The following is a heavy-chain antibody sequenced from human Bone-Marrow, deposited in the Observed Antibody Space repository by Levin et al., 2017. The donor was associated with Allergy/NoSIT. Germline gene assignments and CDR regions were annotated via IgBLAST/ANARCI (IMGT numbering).Heavy chain of an antibody. CDR3: ARGVMIRFGGVIAAYAMDV. D-gene: IGHD3-16*02. CDR1: GFSLTETS. V-gene: IGHV1-24*01. Sequence: VASVKVSCKVSGFSLTETSMQWVRQAPGKGLEWMGGYDPENGETIFSQKLQGRVTMTEDRSTDTAYMELSSLRFEDTAVYYCARGVMIRFGGVIAAYAMDVWGQGTTVAVSS. CDR2: YDPENGET. J-gene: IGHJ6*02.